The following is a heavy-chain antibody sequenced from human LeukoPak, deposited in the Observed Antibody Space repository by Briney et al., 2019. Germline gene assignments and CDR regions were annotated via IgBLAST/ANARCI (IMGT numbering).Heavy chain of an antibody. V-gene: IGHV1-2*02. CDR3: AKFWHSDC. Sequence: ASVKVSCKASGYTFTGYYLHWVRQAPGQGLEWMGWIEPNSGTTIYAQKFQDRVTMTRDTSINTVYMHLSGLTFDDTAVYYCAKFWHSDCWGQGTLVTVSS. CDR1: GYTFTGYY. J-gene: IGHJ4*02. CDR2: IEPNSGTT.